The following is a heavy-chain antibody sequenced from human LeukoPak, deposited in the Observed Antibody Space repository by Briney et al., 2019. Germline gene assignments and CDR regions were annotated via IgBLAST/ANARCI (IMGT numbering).Heavy chain of an antibody. CDR3: ADSSGYYSSSLDY. V-gene: IGHV3-23*01. CDR1: GFTFDDYG. Sequence: GGSLRLSCAASGFTFDDYGMSWVRQAPGKGLEWVSAISGSGGSTYYADSVKGRFTISRDNSKNTLYLQMNSLRAEDTAVYYCADSSGYYSSSLDYWGQGTLVTVSS. J-gene: IGHJ4*02. D-gene: IGHD3-22*01. CDR2: ISGSGGST.